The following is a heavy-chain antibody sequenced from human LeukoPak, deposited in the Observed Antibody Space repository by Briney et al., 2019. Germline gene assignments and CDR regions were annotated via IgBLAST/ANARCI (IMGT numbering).Heavy chain of an antibody. CDR1: GGSISSYY. J-gene: IGHJ4*02. CDR3: ARVDPDSSSTLEVFDY. CDR2: IYYSGST. V-gene: IGHV4-59*01. Sequence: SETLPLTCTVSGGSISSYYWSWIRQPPGKGLEWIGYIYYSGSTNYNPSLKSRVTISVDTSKNQFSLKLSSVTAADTAAYYCARVDPDSSSTLEVFDYWGQGTLVTVSS. D-gene: IGHD6-6*01.